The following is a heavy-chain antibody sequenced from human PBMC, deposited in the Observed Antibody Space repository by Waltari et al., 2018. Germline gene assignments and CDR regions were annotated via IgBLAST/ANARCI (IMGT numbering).Heavy chain of an antibody. Sequence: QVQLVQSGAEVKKPGASVKVSCKASGYTFTSYDINWVRQATGQGLEWMGGMNPNRGNTGDAQQFQGRVTMTRNTSISTAYMELSSLRSEDTAVYYCARDRITMVQGVTHFDYWGQGTLVTVSS. CDR3: ARDRITMVQGVTHFDY. V-gene: IGHV1-8*01. D-gene: IGHD3-10*01. CDR2: MNPNRGNT. CDR1: GYTFTSYD. J-gene: IGHJ4*02.